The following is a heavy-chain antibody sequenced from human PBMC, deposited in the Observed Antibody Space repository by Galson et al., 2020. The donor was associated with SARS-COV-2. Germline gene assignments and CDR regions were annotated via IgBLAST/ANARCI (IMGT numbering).Heavy chain of an antibody. D-gene: IGHD2-15*01. Sequence: HGESLKISCKGSGYSFTSYWISWVRQMPGKGLEWMGRIDPSDSYTNYSPSFQGHVTISADKSISTAYLQWSSLKASDPAMYYCARHEIYCSGGSCYFFFDYWGQGTLVTVSS. CDR3: ARHEIYCSGGSCYFFFDY. J-gene: IGHJ4*02. CDR1: GYSFTSYW. V-gene: IGHV5-10-1*01. CDR2: IDPSDSYT.